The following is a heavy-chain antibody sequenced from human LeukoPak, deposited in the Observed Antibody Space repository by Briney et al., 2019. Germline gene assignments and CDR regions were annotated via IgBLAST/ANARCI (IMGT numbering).Heavy chain of an antibody. Sequence: GESLKISCKGSGYSFTSYWIGWVRQMPGKGLEWMGIIYSGGSDTRYSQSFQGQVTISADKSIRTAYLQWSSLKASDAAMYYCARRGFGNWFDPWGQGTLVTVSS. D-gene: IGHD3-10*01. J-gene: IGHJ5*02. CDR2: IYSGGSDT. CDR3: ARRGFGNWFDP. V-gene: IGHV5-51*01. CDR1: GYSFTSYW.